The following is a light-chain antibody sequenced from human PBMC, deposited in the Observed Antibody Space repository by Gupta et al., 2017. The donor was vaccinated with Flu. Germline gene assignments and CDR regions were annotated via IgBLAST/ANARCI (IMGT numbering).Light chain of an antibody. Sequence: EIALTHSPATLSLSPGERATLSCRASQSVSSYLACYQQKPGQAPRLLIYDASNRATGIPARFSGSGSGTEFTLTISSRVPQDFAVYYCRQRSNWPLTFGRGTKVEIK. V-gene: IGKV3-11*01. J-gene: IGKJ4*01. CDR1: QSVSSY. CDR3: RQRSNWPLT. CDR2: DAS.